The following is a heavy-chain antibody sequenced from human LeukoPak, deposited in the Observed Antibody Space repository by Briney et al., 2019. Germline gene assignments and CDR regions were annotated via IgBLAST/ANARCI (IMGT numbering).Heavy chain of an antibody. D-gene: IGHD2-21*01. V-gene: IGHV4-38-2*02. Sequence: SETLSLTCSASYSTSSSFSWGWIRQSPGKGLEWIGSIYDGGNTYYNPSLKSRVTMSVDTSKNQFSLKLNSVTAADTAVYYCARDRDLRWFYYWGQGTLVTVSS. CDR2: IYDGGNT. CDR1: YSTSSSFS. J-gene: IGHJ4*02. CDR3: ARDRDLRWFYY.